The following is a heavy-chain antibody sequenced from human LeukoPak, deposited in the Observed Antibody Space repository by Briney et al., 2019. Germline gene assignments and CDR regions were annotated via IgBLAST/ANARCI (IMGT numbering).Heavy chain of an antibody. D-gene: IGHD2-2*01. Sequence: PSETLSLTCTVSGGSISSYYWSWIRQPPGKGLEWIGYIYYSGSTNYNPSLKSRVTISVDTSKNQFSLKLSSVTAADTAVYYCASGISTSRNWWFDPWGQGTLVTVSS. J-gene: IGHJ5*02. V-gene: IGHV4-59*01. CDR3: ASGISTSRNWWFDP. CDR1: GGSISSYY. CDR2: IYYSGST.